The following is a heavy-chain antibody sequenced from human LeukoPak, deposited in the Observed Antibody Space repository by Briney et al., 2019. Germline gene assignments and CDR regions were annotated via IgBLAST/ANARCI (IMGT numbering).Heavy chain of an antibody. V-gene: IGHV1-2*02. D-gene: IGHD3-3*01. J-gene: IGHJ6*03. Sequence: ASVKVSCKASGYTFTGYYMHWVRQAPGQGLEWMGWINPNSGGTNYAQKFQGRVTMTRDTSISTAYMELSRLRSDDTAVYYCASDTLDYDFWSGYSKYYYYYYMDVWGKGTTATVSS. CDR3: ASDTLDYDFWSGYSKYYYYYYMDV. CDR2: INPNSGGT. CDR1: GYTFTGYY.